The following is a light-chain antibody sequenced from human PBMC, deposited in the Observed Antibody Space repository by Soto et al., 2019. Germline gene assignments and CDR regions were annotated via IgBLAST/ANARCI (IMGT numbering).Light chain of an antibody. CDR1: SSDVGGYNY. CDR3: SSYTSSQRV. V-gene: IGLV2-14*01. J-gene: IGLJ1*01. CDR2: EVS. Sequence: QSVLTQPASVSGSPGQSITISCTGTSSDVGGYNYVSWYQQHPGKAPKLMIYEVSNRPSGVSKRFSGSKSGNTASLTISGLQAEDEADYYCSSYTSSQRVFGTGTKLTVL.